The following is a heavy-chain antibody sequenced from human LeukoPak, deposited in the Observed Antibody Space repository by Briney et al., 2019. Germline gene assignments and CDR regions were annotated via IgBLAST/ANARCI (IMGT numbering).Heavy chain of an antibody. D-gene: IGHD5-12*01. Sequence: GASVKVSCKASGYTFTNYYMHWVRQAPGQGLEWMGWINPNSGGANYAQKFQGRVTMTRDTSISTAYMELSRLRSDDTAVYYCAGSSGYDPRDAFDIWGQGTMVTVSS. V-gene: IGHV1-2*02. CDR2: INPNSGGA. CDR1: GYTFTNYY. CDR3: AGSSGYDPRDAFDI. J-gene: IGHJ3*02.